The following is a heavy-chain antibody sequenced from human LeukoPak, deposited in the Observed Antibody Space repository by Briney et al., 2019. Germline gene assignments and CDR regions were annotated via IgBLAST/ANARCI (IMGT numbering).Heavy chain of an antibody. CDR2: MNPNSGNT. J-gene: IGHJ6*02. D-gene: IGHD3-9*01. CDR3: ASGLLRYFDLVLGSYYYHGMDV. Sequence: ASVKVSCKASGYTFTSYDINWVRQATGQGLEWMGWMNPNSGNTGYAQKFQGRVTMTRNTFISTAYMELSSLRSEDTAVYYCASGLLRYFDLVLGSYYYHGMDVWGQGTTVTVSS. CDR1: GYTFTSYD. V-gene: IGHV1-8*01.